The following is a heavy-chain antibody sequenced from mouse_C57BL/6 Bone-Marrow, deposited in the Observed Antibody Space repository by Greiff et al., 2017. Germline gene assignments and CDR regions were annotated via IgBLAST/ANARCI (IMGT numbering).Heavy chain of an antibody. CDR2: IWWDDDK. V-gene: IGHV8-8*01. CDR1: GFSLRTSGMG. CDR3: ARTLYYGTNYWYFDV. D-gene: IGHD1-1*01. J-gene: IGHJ1*03. Sequence: QVTLKVSGPGILQPSQTLRLPCSFSGFSLRTSGMGVCWIRQPSGKGLEWLAHIWWDDDKYYNPALKRRLTISKDTSKNHVFLKVANVDTADTATYYCARTLYYGTNYWYFDVWGTGTTVTVSS.